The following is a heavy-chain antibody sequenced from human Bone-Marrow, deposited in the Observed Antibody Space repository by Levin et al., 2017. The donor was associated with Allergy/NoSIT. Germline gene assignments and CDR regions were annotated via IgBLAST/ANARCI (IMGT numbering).Heavy chain of an antibody. CDR1: GFTFSTYT. CDR2: ISYDGSNK. Sequence: GGSLRLSCAASGFTFSTYTMHWVRQAPGKGLEWVAVISYDGSNKHYADSVKGRFTISRDNSKNTLYLQMNSLRPEDTAVYYCARGTHVVIVSSALKGPFDNWGQGTLVTVSS. V-gene: IGHV3-30*04. D-gene: IGHD2/OR15-2a*01. CDR3: ARGTHVVIVSSALKGPFDN. J-gene: IGHJ4*02.